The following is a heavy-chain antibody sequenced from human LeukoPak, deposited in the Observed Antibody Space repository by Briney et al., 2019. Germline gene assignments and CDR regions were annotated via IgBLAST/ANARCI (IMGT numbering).Heavy chain of an antibody. CDR2: IYYSGST. V-gene: IGHV4-39*01. Sequence: KSSETLSLTCTVSGGSISSSSYYWGWIRQPPGKGLEWIGSIYYSGSTYYNPSLKSRVTMSVDTSKNQFSLKLSSVTAADTAVYYCARLAEGYDREDYYGMDVWGQGTTVTVSS. D-gene: IGHD3-22*01. J-gene: IGHJ6*02. CDR1: GGSISSSSYY. CDR3: ARLAEGYDREDYYGMDV.